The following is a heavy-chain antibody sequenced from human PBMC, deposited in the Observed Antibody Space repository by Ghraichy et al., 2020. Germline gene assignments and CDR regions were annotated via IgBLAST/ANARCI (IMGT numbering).Heavy chain of an antibody. D-gene: IGHD5-18*01. V-gene: IGHV3-7*01. CDR1: GFTFGTYW. J-gene: IGHJ4*02. CDR3: ARKAGYSYGDY. Sequence: GSLRLSCAASGFTFGTYWMSWVRQAPGKGLEWVANIKQDGSEKYYVDSVKGRFTISRDNAKNSLYLQMNSLRDEDTAVYYCARKAGYSYGDYWGQGTLVTVSS. CDR2: IKQDGSEK.